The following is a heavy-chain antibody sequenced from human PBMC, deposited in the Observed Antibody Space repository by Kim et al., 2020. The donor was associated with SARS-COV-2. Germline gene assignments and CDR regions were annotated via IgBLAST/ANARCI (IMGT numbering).Heavy chain of an antibody. D-gene: IGHD3-22*01. J-gene: IGHJ4*02. Sequence: PSRKSRVNISVDPSKNQFSLKLSSVTAADTAVYYCVRVRTTMIVVVMYFDYWGQGTLVTVSS. CDR3: VRVRTTMIVVVMYFDY. V-gene: IGHV4-31*02.